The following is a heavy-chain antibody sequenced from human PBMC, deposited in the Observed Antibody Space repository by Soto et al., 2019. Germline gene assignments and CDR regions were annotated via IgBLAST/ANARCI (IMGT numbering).Heavy chain of an antibody. CDR2: INPNSGST. J-gene: IGHJ6*02. D-gene: IGHD2-2*01. Sequence: ASVKVSCKASGYSVTSYYMHWVRQAPGQGLEWMGIINPNSGSTTYAQKFQGRVTMTRDTSTSTVYMELASLTSGDTAVYYCARAGIAYCSSTTCYLYYYVMDVWGQGTTVTVSS. CDR1: GYSVTSYY. V-gene: IGHV1-46*01. CDR3: ARAGIAYCSSTTCYLYYYVMDV.